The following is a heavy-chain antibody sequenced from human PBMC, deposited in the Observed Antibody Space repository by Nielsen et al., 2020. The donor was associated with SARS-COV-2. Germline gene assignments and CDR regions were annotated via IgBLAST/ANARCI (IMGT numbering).Heavy chain of an antibody. D-gene: IGHD6-6*01. V-gene: IGHV3-30*02. CDR1: GFTFSGYG. J-gene: IGHJ6*02. CDR3: AKGAGIAAPFSYGMDV. CDR2: IWYDGSNK. Sequence: GGSLRLSCAASGFTFSGYGMHWVRQAPGKGLEWVAVIWYDGSNKYHADSVKGRFTISRDNSKNTLYLQMNSLRAEDTAVYYCAKGAGIAAPFSYGMDVWGQGTTVTVSS.